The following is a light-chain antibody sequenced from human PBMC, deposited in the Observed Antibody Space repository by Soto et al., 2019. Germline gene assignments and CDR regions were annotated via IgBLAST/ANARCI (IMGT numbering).Light chain of an antibody. CDR3: QQRSNWIT. J-gene: IGKJ5*01. Sequence: EIVLTQSPATLSLSPGERATLSCRASQSVSSYLAWYQQKPGQAPRLLIYDASNGATGIPVRFSGSGSGTDFTLTISSLEPEDFAVYYCQQRSNWITFGQGTRLDIK. CDR1: QSVSSY. CDR2: DAS. V-gene: IGKV3-11*01.